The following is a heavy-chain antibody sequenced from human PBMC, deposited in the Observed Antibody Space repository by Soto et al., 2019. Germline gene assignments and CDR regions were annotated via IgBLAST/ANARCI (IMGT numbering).Heavy chain of an antibody. J-gene: IGHJ3*02. CDR2: ISDYNGNT. CDR3: ARGRKWLVPAFDI. V-gene: IGHV1-18*01. D-gene: IGHD6-19*01. CDR1: GYTFSSYG. Sequence: SVKVSCKASGYTFSSYGISLLRQAPGQGREWMGSISDYNGNTNYAQKLQGRVTMTTDTSTSKAYLELRRLRSDDTAVYYCARGRKWLVPAFDIWGQGTMVTVSS.